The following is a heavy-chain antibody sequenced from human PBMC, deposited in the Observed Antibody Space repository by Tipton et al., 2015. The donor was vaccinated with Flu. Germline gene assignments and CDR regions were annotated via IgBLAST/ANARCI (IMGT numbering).Heavy chain of an antibody. CDR2: FYSSGGT. J-gene: IGHJ5*01. D-gene: IGHD4-11*01. V-gene: IGHV4-61*02. Sequence: GLVKPSETLSLTCTVSGSSISSGNNFWTWIRQPAGKGLEYIGRFYSSGGTKYNPSLKSRVTISVDTSKNLFSLRLFSVTAADTAIYFCARRDYSNYVSDPKNWFDSWGQGTPVTVSS. CDR1: GSSISSGNNF. CDR3: ARRDYSNYVSDPKNWFDS.